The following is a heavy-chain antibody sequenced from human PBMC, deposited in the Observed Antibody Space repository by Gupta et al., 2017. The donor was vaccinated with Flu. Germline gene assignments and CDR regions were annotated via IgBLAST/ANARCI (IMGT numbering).Heavy chain of an antibody. CDR2: ITNKRYGGTT. V-gene: IGHV3-49*02. Sequence: QAPGKGLEWVGVITNKRYGGTTEYAASVKGRFTISRDDSTSIAYLQMNSLKTEDTAVYYCTRVAARPGIPYDFWGQGTLVTVSS. D-gene: IGHD6-6*01. J-gene: IGHJ4*02. CDR3: TRVAARPGIPYDF.